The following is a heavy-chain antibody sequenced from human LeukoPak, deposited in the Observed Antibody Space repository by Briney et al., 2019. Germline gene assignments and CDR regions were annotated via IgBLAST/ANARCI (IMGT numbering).Heavy chain of an antibody. J-gene: IGHJ4*02. CDR2: IKQDGREK. CDR3: ARGPAYCSSTSCYTPPNY. V-gene: IGHV3-7*01. CDR1: GFTFSSYW. D-gene: IGHD2-2*02. Sequence: GGSLRLSCAASGFTFSSYWMSWVRQAPGKGLECVANIKQDGREKYYVDSVKGRFTISRDNAKNSLYLQMNSLRAEDTAVYYCARGPAYCSSTSCYTPPNYWGQGTLVTVSS.